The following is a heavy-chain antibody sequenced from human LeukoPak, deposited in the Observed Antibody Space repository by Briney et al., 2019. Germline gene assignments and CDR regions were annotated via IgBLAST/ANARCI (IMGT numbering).Heavy chain of an antibody. J-gene: IGHJ4*02. Sequence: VSVKVSCKASEYTFTDYYVHWVRQAPGQGPEWMGWINPNTGGANYAQKFQGRVTMTRDTSISTGYLDLSGLRSDDTAVYYCARAKANWGSGDYWGQGTLVTVSS. CDR1: EYTFTDYY. CDR2: INPNTGGA. CDR3: ARAKANWGSGDY. D-gene: IGHD7-27*01. V-gene: IGHV1-2*02.